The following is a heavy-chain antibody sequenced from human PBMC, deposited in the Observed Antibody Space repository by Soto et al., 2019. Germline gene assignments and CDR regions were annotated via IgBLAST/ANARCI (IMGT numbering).Heavy chain of an antibody. Sequence: EVQLVQSGAEVKKPGESPKISCKGSGYSFTSYWIGWVRQMPGKGLEWVGIIYPADSDTRYSPSFQGQVTISVDKSISTAYLQWSSLKASDSAMYYCARRPEYSSSVYFDYWGQGTLVTVSS. CDR3: ARRPEYSSSVYFDY. CDR2: IYPADSDT. D-gene: IGHD6-6*01. V-gene: IGHV5-51*01. CDR1: GYSFTSYW. J-gene: IGHJ4*02.